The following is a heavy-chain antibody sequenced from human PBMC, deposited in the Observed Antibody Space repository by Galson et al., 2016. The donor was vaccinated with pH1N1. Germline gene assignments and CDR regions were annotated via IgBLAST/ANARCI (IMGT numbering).Heavy chain of an antibody. CDR2: IDPSNGGT. D-gene: IGHD7-27*01. J-gene: IGHJ4*02. Sequence: SVKVSCKASGYIFTRDYFHWVRQAPGQGLEWMGVIDPSNGGTTFAQKFQGLVTMTRDTSTSTVYMEGSGLKSDDTAVYYCIRDLGRLRDFWGQGTLVTVSS. CDR3: IRDLGRLRDF. V-gene: IGHV1-46*03. CDR1: GYIFTRDY.